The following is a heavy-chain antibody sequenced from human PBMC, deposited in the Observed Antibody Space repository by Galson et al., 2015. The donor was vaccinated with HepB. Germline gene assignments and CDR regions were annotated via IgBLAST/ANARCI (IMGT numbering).Heavy chain of an antibody. CDR3: ARGMGVTPNFDY. J-gene: IGHJ4*02. CDR1: GGTFSSYA. CDR2: IIPILGIA. Sequence: SVKVSCKASGGTFSSYAISWVRQAPGQGLEWMGRIIPILGIANYAQKFQGRVTITADKSTSTAYMELSSLRSEDTAVYYCARGMGVTPNFDYWGQGTLVTVSS. V-gene: IGHV1-69*04. D-gene: IGHD2-21*02.